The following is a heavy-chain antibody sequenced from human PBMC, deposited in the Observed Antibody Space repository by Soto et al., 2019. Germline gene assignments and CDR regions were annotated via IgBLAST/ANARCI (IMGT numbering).Heavy chain of an antibody. CDR1: GFTFSSYG. J-gene: IGHJ6*03. CDR2: ISYDGSNK. CDR3: AKDPIAVAAKPGYYYYYYMDV. Sequence: PGGSLRLSCAASGFTFSSYGMHWVRQAPGKGLEWVAVISYDGSNKYYADSVKGRFTISRDNSKNTLYLQMNSLRAEDTAVYYCAKDPIAVAAKPGYYYYYYMDVWGKGTTVTVSS. D-gene: IGHD6-19*01. V-gene: IGHV3-30*18.